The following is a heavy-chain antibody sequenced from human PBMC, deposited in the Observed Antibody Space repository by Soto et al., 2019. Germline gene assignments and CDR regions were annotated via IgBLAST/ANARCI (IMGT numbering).Heavy chain of an antibody. D-gene: IGHD3-10*01. J-gene: IGHJ6*02. CDR1: GFTFSRFA. CDR3: ARRITMVRGPYYYYAMDV. CDR2: ITSTSSTK. V-gene: IGHV3-48*02. Sequence: EVQLLESGGGLVHLGGSLRLSCEASGFTFSRFAMSWVRQTPGKGLEWISYITSTSSTKNYADSVKGRFTISRDNANNSLYLQMNSLRDEDTAVYYCARRITMVRGPYYYYAMDVWGQGTTVTVSS.